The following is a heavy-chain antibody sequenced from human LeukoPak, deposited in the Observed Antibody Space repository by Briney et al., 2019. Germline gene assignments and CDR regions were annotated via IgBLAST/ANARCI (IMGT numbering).Heavy chain of an antibody. J-gene: IGHJ4*02. D-gene: IGHD2-21*01. Sequence: GGSLRLSCTASGFAFSSYAMSWVRQAPGVGLEWVSAIDGGGGRTWHADSVRGRFTISRDNAKNSLYLQMNSLRAEDTAVYYCARSYSYDADFDYWGQGTLVTVSS. CDR1: GFAFSSYA. CDR3: ARSYSYDADFDY. V-gene: IGHV3-23*01. CDR2: IDGGGGRT.